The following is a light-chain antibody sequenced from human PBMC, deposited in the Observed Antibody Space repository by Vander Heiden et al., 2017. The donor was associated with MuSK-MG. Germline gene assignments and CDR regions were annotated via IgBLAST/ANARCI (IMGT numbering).Light chain of an antibody. CDR2: EAS. CDR1: QSVSSY. V-gene: IGKV3-11*01. Sequence: EIVLTQSPATLSLSPGERATLSCMASQSVSSYLAWYQQKPGQAPRLLIYEASNRATGIPARFSGSGYGTDFTLTISSLEPEDFALYYCQQPSNWPPYTFGQGTKMEIK. J-gene: IGKJ2*01. CDR3: QQPSNWPPYT.